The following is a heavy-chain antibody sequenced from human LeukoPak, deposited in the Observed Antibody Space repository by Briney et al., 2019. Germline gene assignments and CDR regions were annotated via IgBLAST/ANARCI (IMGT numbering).Heavy chain of an antibody. CDR2: IYYSGTT. J-gene: IGHJ3*02. CDR1: GGSISSGDYY. Sequence: PSQTLSLTCTVSGGSISSGDYYWSWVRQPPGKGLEWIGYIYYSGTTYYNPSLNSLATISVDTSKNEFSLKLSSVTAADTAVYYCASLHDTSGYLVGFDIWGQGTMVTVFS. V-gene: IGHV4-30-4*01. D-gene: IGHD3-22*01. CDR3: ASLHDTSGYLVGFDI.